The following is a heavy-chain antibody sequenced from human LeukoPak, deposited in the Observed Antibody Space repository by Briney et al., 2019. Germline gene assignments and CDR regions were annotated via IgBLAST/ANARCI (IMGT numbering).Heavy chain of an antibody. Sequence: GRSLRLSCAASGFTFSSYAMHWVRQAPGKGLEWVAVISYDGSSKYYADSVKGRFTISRDNSKNTLYLQMNSLRAEDTAVYYCARALYGYGGWFDPWGQGTLVTVSS. D-gene: IGHD5-18*01. J-gene: IGHJ5*02. CDR2: ISYDGSSK. CDR3: ARALYGYGGWFDP. V-gene: IGHV3-30-3*01. CDR1: GFTFSSYA.